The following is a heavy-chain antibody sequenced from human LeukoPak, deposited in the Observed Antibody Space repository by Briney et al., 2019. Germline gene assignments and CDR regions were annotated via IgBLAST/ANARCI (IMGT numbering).Heavy chain of an antibody. V-gene: IGHV1/OR15-1*04. CDR2: INPNSGGT. CDR3: ARGSPLGPFDI. Sequence: ASVKVSCKASGYIFTDYYMHWVRQAPGQELGWMGRINPNSGGTNYAQKFQGRVTMTRDTSTSTAYMELRSLRSDDTAVYYCARGSPLGPFDIWGQGTMVTVSS. J-gene: IGHJ3*02. CDR1: GYIFTDYY. D-gene: IGHD1-26*01.